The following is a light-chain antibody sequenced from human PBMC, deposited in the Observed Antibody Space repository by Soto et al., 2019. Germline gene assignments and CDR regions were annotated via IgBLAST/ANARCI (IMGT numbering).Light chain of an antibody. J-gene: IGKJ5*01. CDR2: DVS. CDR1: QGVTTN. CDR3: QKYNNWPFS. V-gene: IGKV3-15*01. Sequence: RATLSCRAGQGVTTNFAWYQQKSGQSPRLLIYDVSIRATGVPARFSATGSETDFTLTISGLQSGDSAVYFCQKYNNWPFSCGQGKRRAIK.